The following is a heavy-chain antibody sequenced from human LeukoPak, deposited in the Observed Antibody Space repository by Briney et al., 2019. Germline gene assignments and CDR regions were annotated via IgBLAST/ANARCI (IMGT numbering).Heavy chain of an antibody. CDR3: TKGIVGASSDWLDP. V-gene: IGHV3-15*01. CDR1: GFTFRNAR. CDR2: IKSKADGGTT. Sequence: PGGSLRLSCAASGFTFRNARMSWVRQAPGKGLEWVGRIKSKADGGTTDYVAPVKDRFIISRDDSKNTLYLQMNSLKTEDTAVYYCTKGIVGASSDWLDPWGQGTLVIVSS. D-gene: IGHD1-26*01. J-gene: IGHJ5*02.